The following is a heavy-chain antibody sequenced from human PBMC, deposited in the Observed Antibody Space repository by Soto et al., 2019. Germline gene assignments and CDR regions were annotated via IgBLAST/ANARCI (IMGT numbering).Heavy chain of an antibody. Sequence: QVQLVQSGAEVKKPGASVKVSCKASGYTFTSYGISWVRQAPGQGLEWMGWISAYNGNTNYAQKLQGRVTXXTDTSTSTAYMELRSLRSDDTAVYYCASSLLVGYGLEGESDWGQGTLVTVSS. CDR3: ASSLLVGYGLEGESD. CDR1: GYTFTSYG. J-gene: IGHJ4*02. V-gene: IGHV1-18*01. CDR2: ISAYNGNT. D-gene: IGHD5-18*01.